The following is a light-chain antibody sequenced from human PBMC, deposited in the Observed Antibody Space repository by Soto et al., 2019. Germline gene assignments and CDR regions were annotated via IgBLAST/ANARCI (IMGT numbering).Light chain of an antibody. V-gene: IGKV1-9*01. J-gene: IGKJ2*01. CDR1: QGISSS. CDR2: AAS. CDR3: QQLNTYPHT. Sequence: DIQLIQSPSFLSASVGDRVTITCRASQGISSSLAWFQQKPGKAPKLLIYAASTLQSRVPSRFSGSGSGTDFTLTISSLQPEDFATYYCQQLNTYPHTFGQGTKLEIK.